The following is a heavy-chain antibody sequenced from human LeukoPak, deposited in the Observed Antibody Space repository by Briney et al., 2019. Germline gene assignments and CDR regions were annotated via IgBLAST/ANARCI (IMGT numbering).Heavy chain of an antibody. CDR2: ISSSGGTR. V-gene: IGHV3-48*03. J-gene: IGHJ4*02. Sequence: PGGSLRLSCAASGFTFSTYEMNWVRQAPGKGLEWVSYISSSGGTRYYADSVKGRFTISRDNAKNSLYLQMNSLRAEDTAVYYCAGGDSSGYYPIDYWGQGTLVTVSS. CDR1: GFTFSTYE. D-gene: IGHD3-22*01. CDR3: AGGDSSGYYPIDY.